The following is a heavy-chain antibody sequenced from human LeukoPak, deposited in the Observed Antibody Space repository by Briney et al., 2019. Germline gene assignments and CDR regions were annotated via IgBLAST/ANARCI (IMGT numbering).Heavy chain of an antibody. J-gene: IGHJ3*02. CDR3: ANGDWYGAFDI. CDR2: INPNSGGT. V-gene: IGHV1-2*07. D-gene: IGHD3/OR15-3a*01. Sequence: ASVKVSCKASGYTFTGYYMHWVRQAPGQGLEWMGWINPNSGGTNYAHKFQGRVTMTRDTSISTAYMELSRLRSDDTAVYYCANGDWYGAFDIWGQGTMVTVSS. CDR1: GYTFTGYY.